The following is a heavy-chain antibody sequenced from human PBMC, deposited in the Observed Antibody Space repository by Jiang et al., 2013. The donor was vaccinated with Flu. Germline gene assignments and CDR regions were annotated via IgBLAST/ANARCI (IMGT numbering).Heavy chain of an antibody. CDR3: AKGTGKMATIGNFDY. Sequence: WVSAISGSGGSTYYADSVKGRFTISRDNSKNTLYLQMNSLRAEDTAVYYCAKGTGKMATIGNFDYWGQGTLVTVSS. V-gene: IGHV3-23*01. D-gene: IGHD5-24*01. J-gene: IGHJ4*02. CDR2: ISGSGGST.